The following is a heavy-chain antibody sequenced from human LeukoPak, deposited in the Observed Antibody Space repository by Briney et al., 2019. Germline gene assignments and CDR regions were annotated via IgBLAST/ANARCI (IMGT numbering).Heavy chain of an antibody. CDR2: ISSSSSTI. V-gene: IGHV3-48*01. J-gene: IGHJ6*03. Sequence: GGSLRLSCAASGFIFSSYSMNWVRQAPGKGLEWVSYISSSSSTIYYADSVKGRFNISRDNAKNSLYLQMNSLRAEDTAVYYCARDRNDILTGYFPYYYYYYYMDVWGKGTTVTVSS. D-gene: IGHD3-9*01. CDR1: GFIFSSYS. CDR3: ARDRNDILTGYFPYYYYYYYMDV.